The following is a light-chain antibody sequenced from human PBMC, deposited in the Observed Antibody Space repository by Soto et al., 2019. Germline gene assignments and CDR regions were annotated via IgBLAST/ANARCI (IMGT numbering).Light chain of an antibody. Sequence: QSALTQPPSVSGSPGQSVTISCTGSSSDVGQYNRVSWYQQPPGTAPKLLIFGNNSRSSGVPDRFSGSKSGASASLAVAGLQAEDEADYYCQSYDTRLSGSVFGGGTKLTVL. CDR2: GNN. J-gene: IGLJ3*02. CDR1: SSDVGQYNR. CDR3: QSYDTRLSGSV. V-gene: IGLV2-18*02.